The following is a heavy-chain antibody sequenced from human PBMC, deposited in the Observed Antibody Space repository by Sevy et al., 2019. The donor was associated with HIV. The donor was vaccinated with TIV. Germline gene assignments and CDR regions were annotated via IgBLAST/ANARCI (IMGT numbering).Heavy chain of an antibody. CDR1: GLTFRSYD. CDR3: TNDTIMVRGVIRHI. CDR2: IWSDGSNK. J-gene: IGHJ3*02. Sequence: GGSLRLSCAASGLTFRSYDMFWVRQAPGKGLEWVAVIWSDGSNKQDADSVKGRFTIYRDNSKNTMYLQMNNLRDEDTAMYYCTNDTIMVRGVIRHIWGQGTMVTVSS. V-gene: IGHV3-33*06. D-gene: IGHD3-10*01.